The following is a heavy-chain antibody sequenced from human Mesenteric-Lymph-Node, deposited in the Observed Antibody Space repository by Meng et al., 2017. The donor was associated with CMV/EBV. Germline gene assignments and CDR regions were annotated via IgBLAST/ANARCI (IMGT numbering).Heavy chain of an antibody. Sequence: SETLSLTCAVYGGSFSGYYWSWIRQPPGKGLEWIGGINHSGSTNYNPSLKSRVTISVDTSKNQFSLKLSSVTAADTAVYYCARAAARRPIDYWGQGTLVTVSS. V-gene: IGHV4-34*01. CDR1: GGSFSGYY. CDR3: ARAAARRPIDY. J-gene: IGHJ4*02. D-gene: IGHD6-6*01. CDR2: INHSGST.